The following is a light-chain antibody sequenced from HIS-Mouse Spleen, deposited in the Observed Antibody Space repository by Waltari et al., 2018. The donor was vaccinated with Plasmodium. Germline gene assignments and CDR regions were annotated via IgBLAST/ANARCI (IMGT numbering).Light chain of an antibody. CDR1: SLRSYY. CDR2: GKN. V-gene: IGLV3-19*01. J-gene: IGLJ3*02. Sequence: SSELTQDPAVSVALGQTVRITCQGDSLRSYYASWYQQKPGQAPVLVIYGKNNRPSGVPDRCSGSRSGKTSSLTITGAQAEDEADYYCNSRDSSGNHQVFGGGTKLTVL. CDR3: NSRDSSGNHQV.